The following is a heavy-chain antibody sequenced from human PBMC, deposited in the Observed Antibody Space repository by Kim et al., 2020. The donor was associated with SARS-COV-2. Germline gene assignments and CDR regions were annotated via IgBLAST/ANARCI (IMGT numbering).Heavy chain of an antibody. CDR1: GGSISSYY. CDR2: IYYSGST. J-gene: IGHJ4*02. CDR3: AREDGDLPRFDY. Sequence: SETLSLTCTVSGGSISSYYWSWIRQPPGKGLECIGYIYYSGSTNYNPSLKSRVTISVDTSKNQFSLKLSSVTAADTAVYYCAREDGDLPRFDYWGQGTLVTVSS. D-gene: IGHD4-17*01. V-gene: IGHV4-59*13.